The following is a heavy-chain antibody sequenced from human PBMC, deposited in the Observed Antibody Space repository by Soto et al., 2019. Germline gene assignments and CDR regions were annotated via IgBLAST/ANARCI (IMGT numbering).Heavy chain of an antibody. Sequence: EVQLLESGGAFVEPGGSLRLSCAASGFTFSDFAMNWVRHVPGKGLEWVSTVTGGGEKTYYADSVKGRFTISRDNFRNTLFLQMDNLRAEDTAMYYCVKDFSRLDYWGQGTLVTVSS. CDR1: GFTFSDFA. CDR3: VKDFSRLDY. V-gene: IGHV3-23*01. D-gene: IGHD3-3*01. CDR2: VTGGGEKT. J-gene: IGHJ4*02.